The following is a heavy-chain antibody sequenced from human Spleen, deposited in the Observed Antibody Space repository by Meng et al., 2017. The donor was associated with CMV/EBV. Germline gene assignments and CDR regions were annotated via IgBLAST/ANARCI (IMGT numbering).Heavy chain of an antibody. V-gene: IGHV1-46*01. Sequence: ASVKVSCKASGYKFIDYHMHWVRQAPGQGLEWMGIINPSGGSTSYAQKFQGRVTMTRDTSTSTVYMELSSLRSEDTAVYYCARDSKVTQMGYGMDVWGQGTTVTVSS. J-gene: IGHJ6*02. CDR2: INPSGGST. CDR3: ARDSKVTQMGYGMDV. CDR1: GYKFIDYH. D-gene: IGHD2-21*02.